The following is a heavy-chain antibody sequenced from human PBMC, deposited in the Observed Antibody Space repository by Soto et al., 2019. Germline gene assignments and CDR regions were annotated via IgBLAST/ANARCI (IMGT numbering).Heavy chain of an antibody. J-gene: IGHJ4*02. Sequence: QITLKESGPTLVKPTQTLTLTCTFSGFSLSTSGVGVGWIRQPPGKALEWLALIYWDDDKRYSPSLKSRLTITKDPSKNQLVLTMTHMDPVDTATYYCAHSSGYPTWFDYWGQGTLVTVSS. V-gene: IGHV2-5*02. CDR3: AHSSGYPTWFDY. CDR2: IYWDDDK. D-gene: IGHD1-1*01. CDR1: GFSLSTSGVG.